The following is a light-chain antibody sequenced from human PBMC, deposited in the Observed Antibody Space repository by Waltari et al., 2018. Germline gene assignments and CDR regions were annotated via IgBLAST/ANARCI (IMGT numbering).Light chain of an antibody. CDR2: LRS. Sequence: IVMTQSPLSLPVTPGEPASLSCRCSQSLPHSNGYTYLDWYLQKPGHSPQLLIYLRSNRASGVPDRFSGSGSGTDFTLRISGVEAEDVGVYSCMQGLQTPYTFGQGTKLEIK. CDR1: QSLPHSNGYTY. J-gene: IGKJ2*01. CDR3: MQGLQTPYT. V-gene: IGKV2-28*01.